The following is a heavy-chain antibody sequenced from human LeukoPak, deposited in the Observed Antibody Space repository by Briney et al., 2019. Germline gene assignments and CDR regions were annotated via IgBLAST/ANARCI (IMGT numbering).Heavy chain of an antibody. D-gene: IGHD3-9*01. CDR3: SRATIRYFDWLSAFDI. J-gene: IGHJ3*02. CDR1: GFTFSSYA. CDR2: ISYDGSNK. V-gene: IGHV3-30-3*01. Sequence: GGSLRLSCAASGFTFSSYAMHWVRQAPGKGLEWVAVISYDGSNKYYADSVKGRFTISRDNSKNTLYLQMNSLRAEDTDVYFCSRATIRYFDWLSAFDIWGQGTMVTVSS.